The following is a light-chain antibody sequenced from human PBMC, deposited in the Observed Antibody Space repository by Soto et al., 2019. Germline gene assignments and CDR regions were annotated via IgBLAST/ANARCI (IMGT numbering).Light chain of an antibody. CDR2: GAS. V-gene: IGKV3-15*01. Sequence: EIVMTQSPATLSVSPGERATLTCRASQSVSSNLAWYQQKPGQAPRLLIYGASTMDAGIPARFSGSGSGTEFTLTISSLQSEDFAIYYCQQYNSWPPMAFGQGTKVEIK. CDR1: QSVSSN. CDR3: QQYNSWPPMA. J-gene: IGKJ1*01.